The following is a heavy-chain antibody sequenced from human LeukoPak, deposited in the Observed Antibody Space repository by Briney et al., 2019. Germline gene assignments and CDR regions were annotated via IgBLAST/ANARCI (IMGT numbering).Heavy chain of an antibody. V-gene: IGHV4-34*01. Sequence: SETLSLTCAVYGGSFSGYYWSWIRQPPGKGLEWIGEINHSGSTNYNPSLKSRVTISVDTSKNQFSLKLSSVTAADTAVYCCARGGYCSSTSCPLEYWGQGTLVTVSS. CDR2: INHSGST. D-gene: IGHD2-2*01. CDR3: ARGGYCSSTSCPLEY. CDR1: GGSFSGYY. J-gene: IGHJ4*02.